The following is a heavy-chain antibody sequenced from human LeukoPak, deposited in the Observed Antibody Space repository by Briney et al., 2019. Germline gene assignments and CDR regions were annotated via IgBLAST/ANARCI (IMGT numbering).Heavy chain of an antibody. CDR3: TREGGVGP. CDR1: GFSFGVYS. Sequence: GGSLRLPCVASGFSFGVYSMNWVRQAPGKGLEWVSTISGASSDNYIDYADSVKGRFTISRDNAKNSVFLEMNGLRDDDTAVYYCTREGGVGPWGQGTLVSVSS. D-gene: IGHD3-16*01. V-gene: IGHV3-21*01. J-gene: IGHJ5*02. CDR2: ISGASSDNYI.